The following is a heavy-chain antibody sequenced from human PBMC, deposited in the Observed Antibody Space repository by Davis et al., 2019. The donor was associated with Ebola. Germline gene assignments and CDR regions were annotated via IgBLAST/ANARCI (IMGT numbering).Heavy chain of an antibody. CDR2: IFPGDSDT. Sequence: GGSLRLSCKGSGYSFTSNWIAWVRQMPGKGQEWMGIIFPGDSDTRYSPSFQGQVSISVDKSISMAYLQWSSLKASDTAMYYCARHRPMSLGYRYFDFWGQGTLVTVSS. CDR1: GYSFTSNW. CDR3: ARHRPMSLGYRYFDF. D-gene: IGHD5-12*01. V-gene: IGHV5-51*01. J-gene: IGHJ4*02.